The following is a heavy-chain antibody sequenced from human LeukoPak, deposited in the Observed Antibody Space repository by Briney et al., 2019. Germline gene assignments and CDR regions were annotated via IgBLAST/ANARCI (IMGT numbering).Heavy chain of an antibody. CDR3: ARGGGDGYNG. V-gene: IGHV4-34*01. Sequence: SETLSLTCAVYGGSFSGYYWSWTRQPPGKGLEWIGEINHSGSTNYNPSLKSRVTISVDTSKNQFSLKLSSVTAADTAVYYCARGGGDGYNGWGQGTLVTVSS. CDR1: GGSFSGYY. CDR2: INHSGST. J-gene: IGHJ4*02. D-gene: IGHD5-24*01.